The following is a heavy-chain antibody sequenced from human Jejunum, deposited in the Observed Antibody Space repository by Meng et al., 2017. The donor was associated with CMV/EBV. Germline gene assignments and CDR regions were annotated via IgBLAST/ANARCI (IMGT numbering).Heavy chain of an antibody. V-gene: IGHV3-66*02. CDR1: GFPVSTNY. CDR3: ARQEWFDYGLDV. Sequence: CAASGFPVSTNYMNWVRQAPGKGLEWVSVIYSGGSTYYAESVKGRFTISRDNSKNTLYLQMSSLRAEDTAVYYCARQEWFDYGLDVWGQGTTVTVSS. CDR2: IYSGGST. J-gene: IGHJ6*02. D-gene: IGHD3-10*01.